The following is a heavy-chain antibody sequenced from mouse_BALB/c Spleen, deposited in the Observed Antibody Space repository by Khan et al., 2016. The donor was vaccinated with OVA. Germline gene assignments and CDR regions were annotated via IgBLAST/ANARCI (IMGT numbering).Heavy chain of an antibody. CDR3: ARWFDGYSSLYAMDY. CDR1: GFSLTSYG. D-gene: IGHD2-3*01. V-gene: IGHV2-6*02. CDR2: IWSDGST. Sequence: VQLQESGPGLVAHSQSLSITCTVSGFSLTSYGVHWVRQPPGKGLEWLVVIWSDGSTNYNSVLKSRLSISKDNSKSQVFLKKNSLQTDDTAIYYCARWFDGYSSLYAMDYWGQGTSVTVSS. J-gene: IGHJ4*01.